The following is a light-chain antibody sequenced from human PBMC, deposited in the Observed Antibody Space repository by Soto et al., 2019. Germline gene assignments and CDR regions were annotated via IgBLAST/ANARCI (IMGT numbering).Light chain of an antibody. CDR1: QSVYSNY. CDR2: GAS. J-gene: IGKJ2*01. V-gene: IGKV3-20*01. Sequence: VLTQSPGTLSLSPGARATLSCRARQSVYSNYLAWYQHKPGQAPRVLIYGASSTATGIPARFRGSGSGTDFTLTISRVEPEDFAVYYCQQYGTSPYAFAQGTKLEIK. CDR3: QQYGTSPYA.